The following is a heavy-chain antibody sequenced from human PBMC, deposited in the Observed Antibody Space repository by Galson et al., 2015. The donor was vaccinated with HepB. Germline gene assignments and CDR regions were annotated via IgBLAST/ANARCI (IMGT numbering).Heavy chain of an antibody. CDR3: TTVIVVVPAAILDYYYYMDV. Sequence: SLRLSCAASGFTFSNAWMSWVRQAPGKGLEWVGRIKSKADGGTTDYAAPVKGRFTISRDDSKNTLYLQMNSLKTEDTAVYYCTTVIVVVPAAILDYYYYMDVWGKGTTVTVSS. D-gene: IGHD2-2*02. CDR2: IKSKADGGTT. CDR1: GFTFSNAW. V-gene: IGHV3-15*01. J-gene: IGHJ6*03.